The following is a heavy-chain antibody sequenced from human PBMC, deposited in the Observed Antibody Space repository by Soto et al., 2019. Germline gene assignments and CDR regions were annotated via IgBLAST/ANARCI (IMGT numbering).Heavy chain of an antibody. D-gene: IGHD6-19*01. CDR3: ARSVAVPGAHLDY. CDR1: GGSISGSY. J-gene: IGHJ4*02. V-gene: IGHV4-59*01. CDR2: VYYTGST. Sequence: ASETLSLTCSVSGGSISGSYWSWIRQSPGKGLEWLGYVYYTGSTNYSPSLRSRVSISLDTSKNEFSLRLISVTAADTAVYFCARSVAVPGAHLDYWGQGTQVPDSS.